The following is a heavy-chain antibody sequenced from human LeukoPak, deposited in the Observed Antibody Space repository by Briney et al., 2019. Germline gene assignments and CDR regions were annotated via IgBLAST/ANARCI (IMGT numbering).Heavy chain of an antibody. CDR2: FIPILGTA. Sequence: SVKVSCTASGGTXRSYGLNWVRQAPGQGLEWMGGFIPILGTAKYAQKLQGRVTITADESTSTGYMELSSLRYEDTAVYYCARGLYCSSSTSCYDYGMDVWGQGTTVTVSS. J-gene: IGHJ6*02. CDR3: ARGLYCSSSTSCYDYGMDV. CDR1: GGTXRSYG. D-gene: IGHD2-2*01. V-gene: IGHV1-69*01.